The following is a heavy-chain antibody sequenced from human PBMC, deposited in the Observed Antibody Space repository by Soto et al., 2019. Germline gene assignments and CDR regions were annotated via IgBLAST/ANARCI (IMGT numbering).Heavy chain of an antibody. D-gene: IGHD1-7*01. V-gene: IGHV3-9*01. CDR1: GFTFDDYA. CDR3: AKEGGYNWNYRRGLSFDP. J-gene: IGHJ5*02. CDR2: ISWNSGSI. Sequence: GGSLRLSCAASGFTFDDYAMHWVRQAPGKGLEWVSGISWNSGSIGYADSVKGRFTISRDNAKNSLYLQMNSLRAEDTALYYCAKEGGYNWNYRRGLSFDPWGQGTLVTVSS.